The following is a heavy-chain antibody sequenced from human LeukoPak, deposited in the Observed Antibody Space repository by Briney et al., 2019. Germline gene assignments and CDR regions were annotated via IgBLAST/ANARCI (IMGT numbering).Heavy chain of an antibody. CDR1: GYTFTSYY. J-gene: IGHJ4*02. CDR3: ARVVYYYDSSGYYPLGY. Sequence: ASVKVSCKASGYTFTSYYMHWVRQAPGQGLEWMGIINPSGGSTSYAQKFQGRVTMTRGTSTSTVYMELSSLRSEDTAVYYCARVVYYYDSSGYYPLGYWGQGTLVTVSS. V-gene: IGHV1-46*01. D-gene: IGHD3-22*01. CDR2: INPSGGST.